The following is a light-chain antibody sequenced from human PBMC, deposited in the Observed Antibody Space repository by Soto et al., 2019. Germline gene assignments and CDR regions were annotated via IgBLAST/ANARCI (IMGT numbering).Light chain of an antibody. CDR1: QNIRIY. J-gene: IGKJ2*01. CDR2: AAS. CDR3: QQIHSTSSYT. Sequence: DIQMTQSPSSLSASVGDRVTITCRASQNIRIYLNWYQQRPGKTPNLLVYAASNLRSGVPSRFSGSGSGTVFTLTIDSLQPEDFATYYCQQIHSTSSYTFGQGTRVDIK. V-gene: IGKV1-39*01.